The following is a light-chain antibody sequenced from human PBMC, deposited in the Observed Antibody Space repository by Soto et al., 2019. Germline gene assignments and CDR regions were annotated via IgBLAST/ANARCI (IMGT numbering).Light chain of an antibody. CDR2: SFN. CDR3: QSYDDSLSGSGV. V-gene: IGLV1-40*01. J-gene: IGLJ1*01. Sequence: QSVLTQPPSVSGAPGQTVTISCTGSRSNIGAGYDIHWYQFLPGTAPKLLLYSFNKRPSGIPDRFSGSKSGTSASLAITELQPEDEADYYCQSYDDSLSGSGVFGTGTKVTVL. CDR1: RSNIGAGYD.